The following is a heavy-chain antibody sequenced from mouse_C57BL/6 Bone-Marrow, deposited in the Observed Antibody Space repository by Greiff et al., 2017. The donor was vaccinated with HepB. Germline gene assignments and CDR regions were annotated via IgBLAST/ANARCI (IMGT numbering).Heavy chain of an antibody. CDR2: IYPGNSDT. J-gene: IGHJ2*01. CDR1: GYTFTSYW. CDR3: TRGYGSSWYYFDY. V-gene: IGHV1-5*01. D-gene: IGHD1-1*01. Sequence: EVMLVESGTVLARPGASVKMSCKTSGYTFTSYWMHWVKQRPGQGLEWIGAIYPGNSDTSYNQKFKGKAKLTAVTSASTAYMELSSLTNEDSAVYYCTRGYGSSWYYFDYWGQGTTLTVSS.